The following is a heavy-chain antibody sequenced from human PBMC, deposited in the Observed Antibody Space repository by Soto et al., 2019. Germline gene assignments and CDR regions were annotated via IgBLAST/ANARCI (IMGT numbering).Heavy chain of an antibody. CDR1: GFTFSSYA. J-gene: IGHJ4*02. CDR3: ARRGSGSYYDY. V-gene: IGHV3-23*01. Sequence: EVQLLESGGGLVQPGGSLRLSCAASGFTFSSYAMRWVRQAPGKGLEWVSAISGSGGSTYYADSVKGRFTISRDNSKNTLYLQRNSLRAEDTAVYYCARRGSGSYYDYWGQGTLVTVSS. D-gene: IGHD1-26*01. CDR2: ISGSGGST.